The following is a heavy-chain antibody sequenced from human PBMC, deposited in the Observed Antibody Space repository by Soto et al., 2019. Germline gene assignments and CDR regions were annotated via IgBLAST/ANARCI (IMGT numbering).Heavy chain of an antibody. CDR2: IYYSGST. CDR3: ARGGFIAAAGYFDY. D-gene: IGHD6-13*01. J-gene: IGHJ4*02. Sequence: QLQLQESGPGLVKPSETLSLTCTVSGGSISSSSYYWGWIRQPPGKGLEWIGSIYYSGSTYYNPSPKSRVTISVDTSKNQFSLKLSSVTAADTAVYYCARGGFIAAAGYFDYWGQGTLVTVSS. CDR1: GGSISSSSYY. V-gene: IGHV4-39*01.